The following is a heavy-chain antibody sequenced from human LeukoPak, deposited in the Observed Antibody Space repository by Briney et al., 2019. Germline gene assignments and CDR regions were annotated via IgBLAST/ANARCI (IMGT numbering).Heavy chain of an antibody. CDR2: ISYDGSNE. CDR1: GFTFSSYV. J-gene: IGHJ4*02. CDR3: ARFALKTPPTD. Sequence: GGSLRLSCAASGFTFSSYVMHWVRQAPGKGLEWVAIISYDGSNEYYADSVKGRFTISRDNAKNSLYLQMNSLRAEDTAVYYCARFALKTPPTDWGQGTLVTVSS. V-gene: IGHV3-30*04.